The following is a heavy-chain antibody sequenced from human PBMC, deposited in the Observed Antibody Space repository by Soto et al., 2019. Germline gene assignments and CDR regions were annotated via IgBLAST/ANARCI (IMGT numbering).Heavy chain of an antibody. J-gene: IGHJ4*02. CDR1: GFSLTSRPMG. CDR2: IYWDDDK. V-gene: IGHV2-5*02. Sequence: QITLKESAPTRVKPTQTLTLTCTFSGFSLTSRPMGVGWIRQPPGKALEWLAFIYWDDDKRYSPSLTSRLTITKDTSGNQVVLTMTNIDPVDTATYYCAHRLSGYNWNGGYFDYWGQGALVTVSS. CDR3: AHRLSGYNWNGGYFDY. D-gene: IGHD1-1*01.